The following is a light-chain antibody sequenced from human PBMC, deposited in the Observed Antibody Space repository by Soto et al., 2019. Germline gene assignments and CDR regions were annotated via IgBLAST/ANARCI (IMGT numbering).Light chain of an antibody. CDR2: GAS. Sequence: DIQMTQSPSSVSASIGDRVTITCRASQDINRWLSWYQKKPGKAPRFLIYGASTLQSGVPSRFSGSGFGTDFTLTISSLQPEDFATYYCQQARACPLTFGGGTKVEIK. V-gene: IGKV1-12*01. CDR3: QQARACPLT. CDR1: QDINRW. J-gene: IGKJ4*01.